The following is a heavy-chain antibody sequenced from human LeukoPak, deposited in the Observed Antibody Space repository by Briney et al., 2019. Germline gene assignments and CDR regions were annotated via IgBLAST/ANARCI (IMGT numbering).Heavy chain of an antibody. CDR2: ISYDGSNK. CDR1: GFTFSSYG. J-gene: IGHJ4*02. V-gene: IGHV3-30*18. CDR3: AKVQLERRLLLPNFDY. Sequence: GTSLRLSCAASGFTFSSYGMHWVRRAPGKGLEWVAVISYDGSNKYYADSVKGRFTISRDNSENMLYLHMNSLRAEDTAVYFCAKVQLERRLLLPNFDYWGQGTLLTVSS. D-gene: IGHD1-1*01.